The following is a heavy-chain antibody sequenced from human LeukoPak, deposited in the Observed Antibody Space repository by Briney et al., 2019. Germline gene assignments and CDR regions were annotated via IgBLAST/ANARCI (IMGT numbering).Heavy chain of an antibody. D-gene: IGHD3-22*01. V-gene: IGHV1-69*05. CDR3: ARVLDSSGYLTWFDP. CDR2: SIPIFCTA. J-gene: IGHJ5*01. CDR1: GASVSSYA. Sequence: RASVNVSCKASGASVSSYAISWVREAPGQGVEWMGRSIPIFCTANYAQKYQGRVTIHTNESTSTAYMWLSSLRSENMAVDYCARVLDSSGYLTWFDPWGQGTLVTVSS.